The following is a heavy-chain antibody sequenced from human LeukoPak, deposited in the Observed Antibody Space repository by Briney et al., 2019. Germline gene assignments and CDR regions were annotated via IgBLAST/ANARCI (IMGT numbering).Heavy chain of an antibody. CDR2: INPNSGGT. D-gene: IGHD6-19*01. CDR1: GYTFTGYY. V-gene: IGHV1-2*04. Sequence: ASVKVSCKASGYTFTGYYMHWVRQAPGQGLEWMGWINPNSGGTNYAQKFQGWVTMTRDTSISTAYMELSRLRSDDTAVYYCARGGEYSSGWSYYYYYGMDVWGQGTTVTVSS. CDR3: ARGGEYSSGWSYYYYYGMDV. J-gene: IGHJ6*02.